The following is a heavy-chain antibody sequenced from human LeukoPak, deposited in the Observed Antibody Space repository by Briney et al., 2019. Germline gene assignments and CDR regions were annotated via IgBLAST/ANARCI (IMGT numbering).Heavy chain of an antibody. J-gene: IGHJ4*02. Sequence: PGGSLRLSCAASAFTFSRYGMHWVRQAPGKGLEWMAFISYDGTKVYYADSVKGRFTISGDNSKNTLSLQMNSLSAEDTAVYYCAKDVLQYGDYVPDYWGQGTLVTVSS. CDR3: AKDVLQYGDYVPDY. CDR2: ISYDGTKV. D-gene: IGHD4-17*01. CDR1: AFTFSRYG. V-gene: IGHV3-30*18.